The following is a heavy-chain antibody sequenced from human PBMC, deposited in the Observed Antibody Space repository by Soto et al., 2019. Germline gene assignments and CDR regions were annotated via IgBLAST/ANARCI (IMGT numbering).Heavy chain of an antibody. J-gene: IGHJ4*02. Sequence: GASVKVSCKASGYTFTSYYMHWVRQAPGQGLEWMGIINPSGGSTSYAQKFQGRVTMSRDTSTSTVYMELSSLRSEDTAVYYCARGPLGGIFGVALPWWGQGTRVTVSS. CDR2: INPSGGST. D-gene: IGHD3-3*01. CDR3: ARGPLGGIFGVALPW. CDR1: GYTFTSYY. V-gene: IGHV1-46*03.